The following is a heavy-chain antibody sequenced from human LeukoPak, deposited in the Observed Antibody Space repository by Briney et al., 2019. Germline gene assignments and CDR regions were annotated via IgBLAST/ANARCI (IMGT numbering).Heavy chain of an antibody. Sequence: GGSLRLSCAASGFTFSSYGMSWVRQAPGKGLKWVSGISGSGVSTYYADSVKGRFTISRDNSKNTLYLQVNSLRAEDTAVYYCAARGYSIQVGPFDIWGQGTAVTVSS. V-gene: IGHV3-23*01. J-gene: IGHJ3*02. CDR3: AARGYSIQVGPFDI. D-gene: IGHD5-18*01. CDR2: ISGSGVST. CDR1: GFTFSSYG.